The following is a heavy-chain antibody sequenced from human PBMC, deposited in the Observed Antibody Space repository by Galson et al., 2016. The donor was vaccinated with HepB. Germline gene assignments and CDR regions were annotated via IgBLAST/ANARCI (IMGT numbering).Heavy chain of an antibody. Sequence: SLRLSCAASGFTFNNYWMNWVRQAPGKGLEWVANIKQDGSIKNYVGSVRGRFTISRDNAKNSVYLQLNSLRAEDTALYYCAGPHIPGSGYYLSVWGHGTLVTVSS. D-gene: IGHD3-22*01. CDR1: GFTFNNYW. V-gene: IGHV3-7*01. CDR2: IKQDGSIK. J-gene: IGHJ4*01. CDR3: AGPHIPGSGYYLSV.